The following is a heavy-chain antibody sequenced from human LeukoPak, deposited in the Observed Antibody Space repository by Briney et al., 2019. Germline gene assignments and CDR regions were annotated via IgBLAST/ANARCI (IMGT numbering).Heavy chain of an antibody. D-gene: IGHD2-8*01. CDR2: IRYDGSNK. V-gene: IGHV3-30*02. CDR1: GLTFSSYG. Sequence: GGSLRLSCAASGLTFSSYGMHWVRQAPGKGLEWVAFIRYDGSNKYYADSVKGRFTISRDNSKNTLYLQMNSLRAEDTAVYYCAKDRMNIVLIAPDYWGQGTLVTVSS. J-gene: IGHJ4*02. CDR3: AKDRMNIVLIAPDY.